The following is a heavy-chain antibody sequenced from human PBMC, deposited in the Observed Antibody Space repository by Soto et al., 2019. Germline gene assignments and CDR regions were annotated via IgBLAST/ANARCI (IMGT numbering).Heavy chain of an antibody. V-gene: IGHV4-59*01. D-gene: IGHD6-13*01. CDR3: ARAKVAAAGTYYYYGMDV. J-gene: IGHJ6*02. Sequence: QVQLQESGPGLVKPSETLSLTCTVSGGSISSYYWNWIRQPPGKGLEWIGHIYYSGSANYNPSLKSRVTISVDTSKNQFSLKLSSVTAADTAVYYCARAKVAAAGTYYYYGMDVWGQGTTVTVSS. CDR2: IYYSGSA. CDR1: GGSISSYY.